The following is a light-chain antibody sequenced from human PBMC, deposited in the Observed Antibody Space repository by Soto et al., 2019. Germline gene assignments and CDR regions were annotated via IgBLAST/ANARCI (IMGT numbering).Light chain of an antibody. CDR2: DAS. V-gene: IGKV1D-8*03. Sequence: IWMTQSPSLLSASTVDRVTIRCRMSQGISSYLAWYQQKPGKAPKLLIYDASSLESGVPSRFSGSGSGTEFTLTISSLQPDDFATYYCQQYNSYWTFGQGTKVDIK. J-gene: IGKJ1*01. CDR1: QGISSY. CDR3: QQYNSYWT.